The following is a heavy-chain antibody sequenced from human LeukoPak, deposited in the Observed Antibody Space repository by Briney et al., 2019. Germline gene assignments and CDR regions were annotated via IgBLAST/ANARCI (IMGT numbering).Heavy chain of an antibody. V-gene: IGHV4-59*01. CDR2: ISYGETT. CDR3: ARDKGLPQAFDI. D-gene: IGHD5/OR15-5a*01. J-gene: IGHJ3*02. CDR1: GGSISSFY. Sequence: SETLSLTCTVSGGSISSFYWSWIRQPPGKGLEYIGYISYGETTSYNPSLKSRVTISVDTSKNQFSLKLTSVTAADTAVYYCARDKGLPQAFDIWGQGTLVTVSS.